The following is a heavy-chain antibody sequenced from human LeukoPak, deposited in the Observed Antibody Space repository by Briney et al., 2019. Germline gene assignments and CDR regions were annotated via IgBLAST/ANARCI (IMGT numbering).Heavy chain of an antibody. Sequence: GRSLRLSCAASGFTFSSYGRHWVRQAPGKGLEWVAVISYDGSNKYYADSVKGRFTISRDNSKNTLYLQMNSLRAEDTAVYYCAKGKRTYYYDSNGYYCDYWGQGTLVTVSS. CDR2: ISYDGSNK. D-gene: IGHD3-22*01. CDR3: AKGKRTYYYDSNGYYCDY. CDR1: GFTFSSYG. J-gene: IGHJ4*02. V-gene: IGHV3-30*18.